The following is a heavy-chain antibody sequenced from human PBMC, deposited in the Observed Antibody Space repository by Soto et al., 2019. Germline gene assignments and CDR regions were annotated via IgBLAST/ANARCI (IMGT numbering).Heavy chain of an antibody. CDR1: GFTFSTYG. J-gene: IGHJ4*02. V-gene: IGHV3-33*08. Sequence: GGSLRLSCAASGFTFSTYGMHWVRQAPGKGLEWVSIIWYDGSNKYYTDSVKGRFTISRDNSKNTLYLQMNNLRVDDTAVYYCARDFSHYADYWGQGTLVTVSS. CDR3: ARDFSHYADY. CDR2: IWYDGSNK.